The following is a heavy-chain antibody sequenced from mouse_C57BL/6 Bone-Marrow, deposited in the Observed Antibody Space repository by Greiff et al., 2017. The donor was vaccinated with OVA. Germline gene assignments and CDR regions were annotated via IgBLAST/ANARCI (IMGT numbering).Heavy chain of an antibody. CDR1: EYEFPSHD. CDR2: INSDGGST. CDR3: ARHPFPVGESYAMDY. Sequence: EVKLQESGGGLVQPGESLKLSCESNEYEFPSHDMSWVRKTPEKRLELVAAINSDGGSTYYPDTMERRFIISRDNTKKTLYLQMSSLRSEDTALYYCARHPFPVGESYAMDYWGQGTSVTVSS. J-gene: IGHJ4*01. V-gene: IGHV5-2*01. D-gene: IGHD1-1*01.